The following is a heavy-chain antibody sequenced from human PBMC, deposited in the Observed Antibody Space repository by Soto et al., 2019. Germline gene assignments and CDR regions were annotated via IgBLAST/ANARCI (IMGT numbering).Heavy chain of an antibody. D-gene: IGHD5-12*01. CDR3: ARSVAMAYDY. CDR2: IYYSGST. Sequence: SETLSLTCTVSGGSVGSGSYYWSWIRQPPGKGLEWIGYIYYSGSTNYNPSLKSRVTISVDTSKNQFSLKLSSVTAADTAVYYCARSVAMAYDYWGQGTLVTVSS. V-gene: IGHV4-61*01. J-gene: IGHJ4*02. CDR1: GGSVGSGSYY.